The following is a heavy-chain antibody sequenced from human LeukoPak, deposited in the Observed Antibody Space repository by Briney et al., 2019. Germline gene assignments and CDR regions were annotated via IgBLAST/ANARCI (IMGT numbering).Heavy chain of an antibody. CDR3: AKEGEGSFDY. CDR1: GLALSNYA. CDR2: ISGSGTDT. Sequence: GGSLRLSCAASGLALSNYAMSWVRQAPGKGLEWVSAISGSGTDTFHADSVKGRFTISRDISKNTLYLQMNSLRAEDTAVYYCAKEGEGSFDYWGQGTLVTVSS. J-gene: IGHJ4*02. V-gene: IGHV3-23*01.